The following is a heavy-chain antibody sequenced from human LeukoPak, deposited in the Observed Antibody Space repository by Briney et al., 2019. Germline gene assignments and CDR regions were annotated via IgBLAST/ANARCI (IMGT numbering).Heavy chain of an antibody. CDR2: ISSIGRTK. D-gene: IGHD3-16*01. Sequence: GGSLRLSCAASGFTFSSYEMNWVRQAPGKGLEWVSHISSIGRTKYYADSVKGRFTISRDNAKNSLFLQMNSLRAADTAVYYCAVGGGYWGQGTLVTVSS. J-gene: IGHJ4*02. CDR1: GFTFSSYE. V-gene: IGHV3-48*03. CDR3: AVGGGY.